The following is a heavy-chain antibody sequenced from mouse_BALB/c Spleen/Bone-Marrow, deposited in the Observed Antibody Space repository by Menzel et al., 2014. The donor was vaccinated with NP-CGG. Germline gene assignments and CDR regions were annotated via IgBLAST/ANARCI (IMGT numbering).Heavy chain of an antibody. Sequence: VKLMESGPGLVAPSQSLSITCTVSGFSLTSYGVHWVRQPPGKGLEWLGVIWAGGSTNYNSALMSRLSISKDNSKSQVFLKMNSLQTDDTAMYYCAREYYGNGYAMDYWGKEPQSPSPQ. D-gene: IGHD2-1*01. CDR2: IWAGGST. J-gene: IGHJ4*01. CDR3: AREYYGNGYAMDY. CDR1: GFSLTSYG. V-gene: IGHV2-9*02.